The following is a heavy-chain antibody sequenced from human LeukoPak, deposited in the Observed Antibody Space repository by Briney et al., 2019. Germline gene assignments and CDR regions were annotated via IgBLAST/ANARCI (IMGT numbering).Heavy chain of an antibody. CDR3: AKGGISVAGYDY. D-gene: IGHD6-19*01. V-gene: IGHV3-23*01. Sequence: GGSLRLSCAASGLTFRSYAMSWVRQGPGKGLEWVSAISGTGGVTLYADSVKGRFTISRDNAKNTLYLQMNGLRAEDTAVYYCAKGGISVAGYDYWGQGTLVTVSS. CDR2: ISGTGGVT. J-gene: IGHJ4*02. CDR1: GLTFRSYA.